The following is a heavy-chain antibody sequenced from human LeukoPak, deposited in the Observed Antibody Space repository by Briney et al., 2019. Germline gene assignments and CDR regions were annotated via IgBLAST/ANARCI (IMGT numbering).Heavy chain of an antibody. V-gene: IGHV5-10-1*01. Sequence: RGESLKISCKGSGYSFTSYWITWVRQMPGKGLEWMGRIDPSDSYTNYSPSFQGRVTFSTDKSINTAYLEWSSLKASDTAMYYCAVKPGYTGSWGTFDSWGQGTLVTVSS. J-gene: IGHJ4*02. CDR3: AVKPGYTGSWGTFDS. D-gene: IGHD1-26*01. CDR1: GYSFTSYW. CDR2: IDPSDSYT.